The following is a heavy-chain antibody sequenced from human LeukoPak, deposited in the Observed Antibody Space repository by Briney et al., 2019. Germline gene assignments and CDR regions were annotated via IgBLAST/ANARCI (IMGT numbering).Heavy chain of an antibody. D-gene: IGHD3-9*01. V-gene: IGHV4-59*01. J-gene: IGHJ4*02. CDR2: IYYSGST. CDR1: GGSISSYY. CDR3: ARGQYDILTGYWYYFDY. Sequence: SETLSLTCTVSGGSISSYYWSWIRQPPGKGLEWIGYIYYSGSTNYNPSLKSRVAISVDTSKNQSSLKLSSVTAADTAVYYCARGQYDILTGYWYYFDYWGQGTLVTVSS.